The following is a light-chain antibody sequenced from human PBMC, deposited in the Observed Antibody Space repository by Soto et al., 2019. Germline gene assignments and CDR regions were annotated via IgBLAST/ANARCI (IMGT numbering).Light chain of an antibody. J-gene: IGLJ1*01. V-gene: IGLV1-44*01. Sequence: QSVLTQPPSASGTPGQSVSISCSGSFSNFGSNAVSWYQQVPGMAPKLLIYNHDQRPSGVPDRFSGSKSGASASLAISGLQSEDEADYYCAAWDGSLNYVFGTGTKVTVL. CDR2: NHD. CDR3: AAWDGSLNYV. CDR1: FSNFGSNA.